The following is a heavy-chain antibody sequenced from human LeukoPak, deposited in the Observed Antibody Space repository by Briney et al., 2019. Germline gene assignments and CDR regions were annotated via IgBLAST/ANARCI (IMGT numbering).Heavy chain of an antibody. CDR1: GFSFTTYW. CDR2: IKQDGSEK. CDR3: ARLCSSRWFDP. Sequence: GGSLRLSCAASGFSFTTYWMSWVRQAPGQGLEWVANIKQDGSEKYYVDSAKGRFTISRDNAKNSLYLQMNSLRVEDTAVYYCARLCSSRWFDPWGQGTLVTVTS. J-gene: IGHJ5*02. D-gene: IGHD6-13*01. V-gene: IGHV3-7*01.